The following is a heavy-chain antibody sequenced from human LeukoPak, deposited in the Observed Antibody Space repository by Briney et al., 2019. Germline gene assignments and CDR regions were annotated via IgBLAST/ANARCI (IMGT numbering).Heavy chain of an antibody. Sequence: GGSLRLSCAASGFTFSSYEMHWVRQAPGKGLEWVAVISFDGINKYYADSVKGRFTISRDNSKNTLYLQMNSLIAEDTAVYYCARDRWYYYDSSDYYHDAFDIWGQGTMVTVSS. V-gene: IGHV3-30*03. CDR2: ISFDGINK. D-gene: IGHD3-22*01. CDR1: GFTFSSYE. CDR3: ARDRWYYYDSSDYYHDAFDI. J-gene: IGHJ3*02.